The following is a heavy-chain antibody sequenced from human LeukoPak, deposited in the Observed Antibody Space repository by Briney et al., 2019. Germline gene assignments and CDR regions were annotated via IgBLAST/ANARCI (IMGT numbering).Heavy chain of an antibody. CDR3: ATASRGNYYSFDY. D-gene: IGHD1-26*01. J-gene: IGHJ4*02. V-gene: IGHV4-59*01. Sequence: SETLSLTCTVSGASISSNSWSWIRQPPGKGLEWIGYIYYSGSTNYNPSLKSRVTISIDTSNNQFSLKLSSVTAADTAMYYCATASRGNYYSFDYWGQGTLVTVSS. CDR1: GASISSNS. CDR2: IYYSGST.